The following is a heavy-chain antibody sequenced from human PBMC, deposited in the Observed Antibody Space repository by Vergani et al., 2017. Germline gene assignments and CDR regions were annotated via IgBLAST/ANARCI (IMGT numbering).Heavy chain of an antibody. CDR3: AKEIRVWRLYLTSFDY. J-gene: IGHJ4*02. CDR1: GFTFDDYA. V-gene: IGHV3-9*01. CDR2: ISWNSGYI. D-gene: IGHD2-21*01. Sequence: EVQLVESGGGLIQPGRSLRLSCAASGFTFDDYAVHWVRQPPGKGLEWVSGISWNSGYIGYADSVKGRFTISRDNAKNSLYLQMNSLRAEDTALYYCAKEIRVWRLYLTSFDYWCQGTLVIISS.